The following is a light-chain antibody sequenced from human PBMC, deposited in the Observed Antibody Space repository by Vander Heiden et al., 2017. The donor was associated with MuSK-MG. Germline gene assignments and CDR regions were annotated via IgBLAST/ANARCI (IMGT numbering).Light chain of an antibody. V-gene: IGKV4-1*01. Sequence: IAMTQSPDSIAVSLGERATINGKCSQGGLYRHNNKNYLAWYQQKPGQPHKLLIYWASTREAGVPDGFSGSGCGTDFALTISSLQGEDVAVYYCQQQYSTPWTFGQRTKVEIK. CDR2: WAS. CDR3: QQQYSTPWT. J-gene: IGKJ1*01. CDR1: QGGLYRHNNKNY.